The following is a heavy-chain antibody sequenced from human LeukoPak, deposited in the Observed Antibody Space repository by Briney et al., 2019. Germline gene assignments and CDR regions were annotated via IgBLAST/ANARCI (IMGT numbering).Heavy chain of an antibody. CDR1: GFTFSSYG. V-gene: IGHV3-30*02. Sequence: PGGSLRLTCAASGFTFSSYGMHWVRQAPGKGLEWVAFIWYDGSEKYYGDSVKGRFTISRDNSKNTLYLQMNSLRGEDTAVYYCAKDHESDGYPCLDHWGLGTLVTVSS. CDR3: AKDHESDGYPCLDH. D-gene: IGHD3-22*01. CDR2: IWYDGSEK. J-gene: IGHJ4*02.